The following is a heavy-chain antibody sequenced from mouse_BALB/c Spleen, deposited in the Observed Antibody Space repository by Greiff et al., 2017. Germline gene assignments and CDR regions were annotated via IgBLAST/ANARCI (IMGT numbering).Heavy chain of an antibody. CDR1: GFTFSSYA. Sequence: EVQLVESGGGLVKPGGSLKLSCAASGFTFSSYAMSWVRQTPEKRLEWVATISSGGSYTYYPDSVKGRFTISRDNAKNTLYLQMSSLRSEDTAMYYCARRYGSSPDYFDYWGQGTTLTVSS. CDR3: ARRYGSSPDYFDY. J-gene: IGHJ2*01. D-gene: IGHD1-1*01. V-gene: IGHV5-9-3*01. CDR2: ISSGGSYT.